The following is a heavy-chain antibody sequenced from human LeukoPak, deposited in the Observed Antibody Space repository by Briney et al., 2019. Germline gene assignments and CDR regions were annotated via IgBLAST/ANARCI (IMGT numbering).Heavy chain of an antibody. J-gene: IGHJ3*02. CDR3: ARALGYYDSSGYYTVGAFDI. CDR1: GVSISSGGYS. V-gene: IGHV4-30-2*01. CDR2: IYHSGST. D-gene: IGHD3-22*01. Sequence: SETLSLTCAVSGVSISSGGYSWSWIRQPPGKGLEWIGYIYHSGSTYYNPSLKSRVTISVDRSKNQFSLKLSSVTAADTAVYYCARALGYYDSSGYYTVGAFDIWGQGTMVTVSS.